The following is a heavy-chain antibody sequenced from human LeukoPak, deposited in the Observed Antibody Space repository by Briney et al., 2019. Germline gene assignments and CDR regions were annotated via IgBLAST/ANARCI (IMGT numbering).Heavy chain of an antibody. J-gene: IGHJ4*02. D-gene: IGHD6-13*01. CDR3: ARQPLYSSTWSD. V-gene: IGHV5-51*01. CDR1: GYNFANYW. Sequence: GESLKISCKGYGYNFANYWIGWVRQMPGKGLEWMGIIYPGNSDTRYSPSFQGQVTISADRSINTAYLQWSSLKAADTAMYYCARQPLYSSTWSDWGQGTLVTVSS. CDR2: IYPGNSDT.